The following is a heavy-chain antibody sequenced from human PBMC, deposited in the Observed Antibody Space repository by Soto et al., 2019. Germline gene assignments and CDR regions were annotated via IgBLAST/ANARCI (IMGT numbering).Heavy chain of an antibody. Sequence: QVQLVQSGAEVKRPGASVKVSCKAPGDTFTSYYLNWVRQAPGQGLEWMGVINPHGGSTKYAQKFQGRIPIDRDTSRSTVYMELSSLRSDDTAIYYCARSSGGNFGIIIEGSNWFDPWGQGTLVTVSS. CDR1: GDTFTSYY. D-gene: IGHD3-3*01. CDR2: INPHGGST. J-gene: IGHJ5*02. V-gene: IGHV1-46*01. CDR3: ARSSGGNFGIIIEGSNWFDP.